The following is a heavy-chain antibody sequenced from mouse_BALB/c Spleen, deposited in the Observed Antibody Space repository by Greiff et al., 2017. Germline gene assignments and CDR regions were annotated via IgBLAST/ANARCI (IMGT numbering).Heavy chain of an antibody. V-gene: IGHV2-2*02. CDR2: IWSGGST. J-gene: IGHJ4*01. CDR1: GFSLTSYG. D-gene: IGHD1-2*01. CDR3: ARNSHFTTAPYYYAMDY. Sequence: QVQLKESGPGLVQPSQSLSITCTVSGFSLTSYGVHWVRQSPGKGLEWLGVIWSGGSTDYNAAFISRLSISKDNSKSQVFFKMNSLQANDTAIYYCARNSHFTTAPYYYAMDYWGQGTSVTVSS.